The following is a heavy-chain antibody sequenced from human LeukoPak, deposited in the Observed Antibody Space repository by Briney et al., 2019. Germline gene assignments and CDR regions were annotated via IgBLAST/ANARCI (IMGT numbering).Heavy chain of an antibody. J-gene: IGHJ6*03. V-gene: IGHV3-66*01. CDR3: ARGTIWGYYYYYMDV. D-gene: IGHD3-3*01. CDR2: IYSGGST. Sequence: GGSLRLSCAASGFTVSSNYMSWVRQAPGKGLEWVSVIYSGGSTYYADSVKGRFTISRDNSKNTLYLQMNSLRAEDTAVYYCARGTIWGYYYYYMDVWGKGTTVTISS. CDR1: GFTVSSNY.